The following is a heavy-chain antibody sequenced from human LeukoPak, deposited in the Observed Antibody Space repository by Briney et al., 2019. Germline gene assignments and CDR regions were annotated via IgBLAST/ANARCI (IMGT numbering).Heavy chain of an antibody. CDR3: ARIWFGESHYYYYMDV. Sequence: GGSLRLSCAASGFTFSSYSMNWVRQAPGKGLEWVSSISGSSSYIYYADSVKGRFTISRDNAKNSLYLQMNSLRAEDAAVYYCARIWFGESHYYYYMDVWGKGTTVTISS. J-gene: IGHJ6*03. CDR2: ISGSSSYI. CDR1: GFTFSSYS. V-gene: IGHV3-21*01. D-gene: IGHD3-10*01.